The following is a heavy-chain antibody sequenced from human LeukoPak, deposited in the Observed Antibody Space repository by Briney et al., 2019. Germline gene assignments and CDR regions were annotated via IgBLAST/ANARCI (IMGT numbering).Heavy chain of an antibody. Sequence: GASVKVSCKASGDTFSSYAISWVRQAPGQGLEWMGRIIPILGIANYAQKFQGRVTITADKSTSTAYMELSSLRSEDTAVYYCARGGYYYDTAPYYFDYWGQGTLVTVSS. CDR2: IIPILGIA. V-gene: IGHV1-69*04. CDR1: GDTFSSYA. D-gene: IGHD3-22*01. CDR3: ARGGYYYDTAPYYFDY. J-gene: IGHJ4*02.